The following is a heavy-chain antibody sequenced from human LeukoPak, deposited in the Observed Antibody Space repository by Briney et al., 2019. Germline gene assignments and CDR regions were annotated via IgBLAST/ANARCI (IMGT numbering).Heavy chain of an antibody. CDR3: ARGRGHYMDV. J-gene: IGHJ6*03. V-gene: IGHV3-21*01. Sequence: GGSLRLSCAASGFTFSSYSMNWVRQAPGKGLEWVSSISSSSSYIYYADSVKGRFTISRDNAKHSLYLQMNSLRAEDTAVYYCARGRGHYMDVWGKGTTVTVSS. CDR2: ISSSSSYI. CDR1: GFTFSSYS.